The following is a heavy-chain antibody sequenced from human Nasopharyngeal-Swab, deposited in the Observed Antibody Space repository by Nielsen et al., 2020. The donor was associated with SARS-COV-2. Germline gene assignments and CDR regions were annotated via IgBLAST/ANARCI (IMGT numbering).Heavy chain of an antibody. V-gene: IGHV1-69*01. J-gene: IGHJ6*02. CDR3: ASPVHYDILTGSEYGMDV. D-gene: IGHD3-9*01. Sequence: WVRQAPGQGLEWMGGIIPIFGTANYAQKFQGRVTITADESTSTAYMELSSLGSEDTAVYYCASPVHYDILTGSEYGMDVWGQGTTVTVSS. CDR2: IIPIFGTA.